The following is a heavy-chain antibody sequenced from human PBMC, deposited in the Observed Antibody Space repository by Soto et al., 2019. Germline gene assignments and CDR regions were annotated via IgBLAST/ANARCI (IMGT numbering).Heavy chain of an antibody. CDR3: ASQGDYNTIDY. V-gene: IGHV4-59*08. CDR1: GGSISSYY. J-gene: IGHJ4*02. CDR2: IYYSGST. Sequence: PSETRSLTCTVSGGSISSYYWSWIRQPPGKGLEWIGYIYYSGSTNYNPSLKSRATISVDTSKNQFSLKLSSVTAADTAVYYCASQGDYNTIDYWGQGTLVTVSS. D-gene: IGHD4-4*01.